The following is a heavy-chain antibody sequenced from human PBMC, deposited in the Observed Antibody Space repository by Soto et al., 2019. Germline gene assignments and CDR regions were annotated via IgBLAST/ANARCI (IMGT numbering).Heavy chain of an antibody. CDR3: AREAGIAAAGTFDY. Sequence: SETLSLTCTVSGGSISSYYWSWIRQPPGKGLEWIGYIYYSGSTNYNLSLKSRGNISVDTSKNQFSLKLSSVTAADTAVYYCAREAGIAAAGTFDYWGQGTLVTVSS. V-gene: IGHV4-59*01. CDR1: GGSISSYY. J-gene: IGHJ4*02. D-gene: IGHD6-13*01. CDR2: IYYSGST.